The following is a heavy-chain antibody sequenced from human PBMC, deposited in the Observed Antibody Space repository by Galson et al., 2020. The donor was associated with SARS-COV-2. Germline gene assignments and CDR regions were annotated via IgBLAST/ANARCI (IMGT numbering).Heavy chain of an antibody. D-gene: IGHD6-19*01. CDR1: GIILTSYG. CDR3: VKGASSFDL. J-gene: IGHJ5*02. CDR2: PPYDGITT. V-gene: IGHV3-30*18. Sequence: GSLRLSSAASGIILTSYGMHWVRQAPGKGLEGVALPPYDGITTKYLDSLKGRFIISRDNSKNTLYLQMNSLRGEDTAVYYCVKGASSFDLWGQGTLVTVSS.